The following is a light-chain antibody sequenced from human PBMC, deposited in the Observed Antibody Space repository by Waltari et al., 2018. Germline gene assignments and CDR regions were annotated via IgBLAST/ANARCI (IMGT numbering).Light chain of an antibody. J-gene: IGKJ3*01. CDR1: QSLLYWDGKTY. CDR3: MQTTQLPFT. CDR2: EVS. Sequence: DLVMTQTPLSLSVTPGQPASISCKSSQSLLYWDGKTYLSWYMHKPGQSPQLLIYEVSNRFSGVPDRFSGSGSGTEFTLGISRVEAADVGVYYCMQTTQLPFTFGPGTKVEIK. V-gene: IGKV2D-29*02.